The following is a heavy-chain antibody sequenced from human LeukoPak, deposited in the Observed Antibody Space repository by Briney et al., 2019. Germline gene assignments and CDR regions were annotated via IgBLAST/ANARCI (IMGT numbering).Heavy chain of an antibody. Sequence: GGSLRLSCAASGFTFSGSAMHWVRQASGKGLEWVGRIRSKVNNYATAYAASVKGRFTISRDDSKNTAYLQLNSLETEDTAVYYCARAGAGDYDFWSGYQISTSNYFDYWGQGTLVTVSS. J-gene: IGHJ4*02. CDR1: GFTFSGSA. D-gene: IGHD3-3*01. CDR2: IRSKVNNYAT. V-gene: IGHV3-73*01. CDR3: ARAGAGDYDFWSGYQISTSNYFDY.